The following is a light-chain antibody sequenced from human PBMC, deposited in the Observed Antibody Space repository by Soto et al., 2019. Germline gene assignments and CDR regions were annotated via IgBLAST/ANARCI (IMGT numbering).Light chain of an antibody. CDR3: QSYDSTLSGSKV. CDR1: SSNIGAGYD. CDR2: GNN. J-gene: IGLJ1*01. V-gene: IGLV1-40*01. Sequence: QSALAQPPSVSGAPGQRVTISCTGSSSNIGAGYDVHWYQQLPGTAPKLLIYGNNNRPSGVPDRFSGLKSGTSASLAITGLQAEDEADYYCQSYDSTLSGSKVFGTGTKVTVL.